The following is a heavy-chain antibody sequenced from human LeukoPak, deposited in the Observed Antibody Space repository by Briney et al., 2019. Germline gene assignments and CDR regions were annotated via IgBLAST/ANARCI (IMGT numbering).Heavy chain of an antibody. J-gene: IGHJ4*02. V-gene: IGHV3-30*02. CDR2: IRYDGSNK. D-gene: IGHD6-19*01. CDR3: AKVRPPTRIAVAGTIGGYYFDY. CDR1: GFTFSSYG. Sequence: GGSLRLSCAASGFTFSSYGMHWVRQAPGKGLEWVAFIRYDGSNKYYADSVKGRFTISRDNSKNTLYLQMNSLRAEDTAVYYCAKVRPPTRIAVAGTIGGYYFDYWGQGILVTVSS.